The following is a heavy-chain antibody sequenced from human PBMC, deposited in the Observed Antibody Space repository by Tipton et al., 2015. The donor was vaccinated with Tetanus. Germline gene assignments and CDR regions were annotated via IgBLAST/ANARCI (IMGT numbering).Heavy chain of an antibody. Sequence: QMQLVQSGAEMKKPGASVKVSCKASGYTFTGYYIYWVRQAPGQGLEWMGWIDPNSGGTVYAQKFQGRVTMTRDTSISTAYMELRSLRSDDTAVYYCVRDRGDYIYYGMDVWGPGTTVTVS. V-gene: IGHV1-2*02. CDR1: GYTFTGYY. CDR3: VRDRGDYIYYGMDV. D-gene: IGHD3-22*01. CDR2: IDPNSGGT. J-gene: IGHJ6*02.